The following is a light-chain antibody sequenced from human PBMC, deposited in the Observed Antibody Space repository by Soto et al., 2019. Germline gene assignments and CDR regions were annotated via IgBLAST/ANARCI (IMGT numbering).Light chain of an antibody. CDR1: QSVSSN. CDR2: GAS. CDR3: QQYGSSLPVT. J-gene: IGKJ5*01. V-gene: IGKV3-15*01. Sequence: EIVITQSPARLSVYLGERANLSCRASQSVSSNLAWYQLNPGQAPRLLIYGASTRATGIPARFSGSGSGTDFTLTISRLEPEDFAVYYCQQYGSSLPVTFGQGTRLEIK.